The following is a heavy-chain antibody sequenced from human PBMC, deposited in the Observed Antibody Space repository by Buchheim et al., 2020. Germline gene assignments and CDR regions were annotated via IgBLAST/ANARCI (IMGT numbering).Heavy chain of an antibody. CDR1: GESFSGYY. CDR2: INHSGST. D-gene: IGHD1-1*01. CDR3: ARGRPGTILFYWYFDL. J-gene: IGHJ2*01. Sequence: QVQLQQWGAGLLKPSETLSLTCAVYGESFSGYYWSWIRQPPGKGLEWIGEINHSGSTTYNPSLKSRVTILLDTSKNQSSPKLSSVTAADTAVYYCARGRPGTILFYWYFDLWGRGTL. V-gene: IGHV4-34*01.